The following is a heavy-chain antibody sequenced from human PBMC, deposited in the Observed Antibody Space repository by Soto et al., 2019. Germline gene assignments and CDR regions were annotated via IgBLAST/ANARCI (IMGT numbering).Heavy chain of an antibody. V-gene: IGHV1-46*01. CDR1: GYTFTNYY. Sequence: ASVKVSCKASGYTFTNYYMHWVRQAPGQGLEWMGIIKPTGGETTYAQKFLGRATMTRDTSTGTLYMELSSLRSEDTAVYYCARGYGRNFDYWGQGTLVTVSS. CDR2: IKPTGGET. CDR3: ARGYGRNFDY. D-gene: IGHD5-18*01. J-gene: IGHJ4*02.